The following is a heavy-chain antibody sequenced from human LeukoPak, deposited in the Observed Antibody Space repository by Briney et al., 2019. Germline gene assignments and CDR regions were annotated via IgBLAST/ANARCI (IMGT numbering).Heavy chain of an antibody. CDR1: GGSISSNSDY. Sequence: SETLSLTCTVSGGSISSNSDYWNWIRQPPGMGLEWIGSIHSSGNTYYNPSLKSRVTISVDTSKNQFSLKLSSVTAADTAVYYCARNSPNLVVPAAIAHFDYWGQGTLVTVSS. CDR2: IHSSGNT. D-gene: IGHD2-2*01. CDR3: ARNSPNLVVPAAIAHFDY. J-gene: IGHJ4*02. V-gene: IGHV4-39*07.